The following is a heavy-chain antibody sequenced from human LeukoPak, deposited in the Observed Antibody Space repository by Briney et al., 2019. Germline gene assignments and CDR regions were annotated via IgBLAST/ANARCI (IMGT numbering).Heavy chain of an antibody. V-gene: IGHV4-38-2*02. Sequence: PSETLSLTCDVSGYSINFGHLWGWIRQPPGKGLEWIASINHSGRTYYTPSLKSRVTISVDTLKNQFSLKVTSVTAEDTAMYFCARESSAVAHTMMRDWLDPWSQGTLVTVSS. J-gene: IGHJ5*02. D-gene: IGHD3-22*01. CDR2: INHSGRT. CDR1: GYSINFGHL. CDR3: ARESSAVAHTMMRDWLDP.